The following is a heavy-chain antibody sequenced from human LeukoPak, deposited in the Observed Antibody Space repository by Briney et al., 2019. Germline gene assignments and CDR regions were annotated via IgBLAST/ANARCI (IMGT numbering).Heavy chain of an antibody. D-gene: IGHD6-6*01. CDR1: GYSISSGYY. V-gene: IGHV4-38-2*02. Sequence: SETLSLTCTVSGYSISSGYYWGWIRQPPGKGLEWIGSIYHSGSTYYNPSLKSRVTISVDTSKNQFSLKLSSVTAADTTVYYCARGSIAARGAFDIWGQGTMVTVSS. J-gene: IGHJ3*02. CDR3: ARGSIAARGAFDI. CDR2: IYHSGST.